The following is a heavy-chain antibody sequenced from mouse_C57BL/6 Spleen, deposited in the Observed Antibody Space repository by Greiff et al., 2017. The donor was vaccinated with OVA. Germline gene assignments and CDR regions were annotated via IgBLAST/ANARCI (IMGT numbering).Heavy chain of an antibody. CDR2: ISYDGSN. D-gene: IGHD2-4*01. CDR3: ARNYDFDY. Sequence: EVQLMESGPGLVKPSQSLSLTCSVTGYSITSGYYWNWIRQFPGNKLEWMGYISYDGSNNYNPSLKNRISITRDTSKNQFFLKLNSVTTEDTATYYCARNYDFDYWGQGTTLTVSS. CDR1: GYSITSGYY. V-gene: IGHV3-6*01. J-gene: IGHJ2*01.